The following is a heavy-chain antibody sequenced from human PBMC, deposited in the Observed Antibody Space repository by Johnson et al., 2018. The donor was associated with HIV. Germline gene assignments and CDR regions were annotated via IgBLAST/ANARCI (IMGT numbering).Heavy chain of an antibody. D-gene: IGHD2-15*01. CDR2: ISYDGSNK. Sequence: QVQLVESGGGVVQPGRSLRLSCAASGFTFSSYAMHWVRQAPGKGLEWVAVISYDGSNKYYADSVKGRFTIARDNSKNTLYLQMNSLRAEDTAVYYCTTLGYCSGGSCYSGRGFDIWGQGTMVTVSP. CDR1: GFTFSSYA. V-gene: IGHV3-30*14. CDR3: TTLGYCSGGSCYSGRGFDI. J-gene: IGHJ3*02.